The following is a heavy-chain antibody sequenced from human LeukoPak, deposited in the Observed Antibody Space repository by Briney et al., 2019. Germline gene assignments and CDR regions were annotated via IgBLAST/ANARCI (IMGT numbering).Heavy chain of an antibody. CDR2: IYYSGST. CDR3: ARHVGMIAAAGT. V-gene: IGHV4-39*01. CDR1: GGSISSSSYY. Sequence: SETLSLTCTVSGGSISSSSYYWGWIRQPPGKGLEWIGSIYYSGSTYYNPSLKSRVTISVDTSKNQFSLKLSSVTAADTAVYYCARHVGMIAAAGTWGQGTLVTVS. J-gene: IGHJ4*02. D-gene: IGHD6-13*01.